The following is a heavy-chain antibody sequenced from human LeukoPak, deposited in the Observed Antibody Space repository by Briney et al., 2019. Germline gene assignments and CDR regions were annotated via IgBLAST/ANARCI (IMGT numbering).Heavy chain of an antibody. CDR1: GFTFSSYW. Sequence: GGSLRLSCAASGFTFSSYWIHWVRQAPGKGLVWVSGVTWNGGRTGYADSVKGRFTISRDSAKKSLYLQMNSLRAEDTALYYCARDPTEGFEELLSPPDYWGQGTLVTVSS. J-gene: IGHJ4*02. CDR2: VTWNGGRT. D-gene: IGHD3-10*01. CDR3: ARDPTEGFEELLSPPDY. V-gene: IGHV3-20*04.